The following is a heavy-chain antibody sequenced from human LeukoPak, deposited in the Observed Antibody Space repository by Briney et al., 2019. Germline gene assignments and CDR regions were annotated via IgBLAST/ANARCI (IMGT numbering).Heavy chain of an antibody. CDR1: GFTFSSYA. CDR3: ARGLFREIHRLIVGASNLLDY. V-gene: IGHV3-23*01. Sequence: GGSLRLSCAASGFTFSSYAMSWVRQAPGKGLEWAAAISGSGGSTYYADSVKGRFTISRDNSKNTLYLQMNSLRAEDTAVYYCARGLFREIHRLIVGASNLLDYWGQGTLVTVSS. D-gene: IGHD1-26*01. CDR2: ISGSGGST. J-gene: IGHJ4*02.